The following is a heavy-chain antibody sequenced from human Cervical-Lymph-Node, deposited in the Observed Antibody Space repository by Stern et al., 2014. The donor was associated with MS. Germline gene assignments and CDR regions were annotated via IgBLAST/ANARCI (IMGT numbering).Heavy chain of an antibody. J-gene: IGHJ3*02. CDR1: GYRFTNYW. CDR3: ARLVAPGGDAFDI. D-gene: IGHD3-16*02. CDR2: IYPGDSDA. V-gene: IGHV5-51*01. Sequence: VQLVQSGGEMKKPGESLQISCQASGYRFTNYWIGWVRQMPGKGLEWMGIIYPGDSDARYNTAFRGQVTISADKCISTAYLKWTSLRASDTAIYYCARLVAPGGDAFDIWGQGTWVIVSS.